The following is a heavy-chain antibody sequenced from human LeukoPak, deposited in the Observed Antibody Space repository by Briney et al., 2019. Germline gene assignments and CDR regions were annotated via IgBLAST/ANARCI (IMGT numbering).Heavy chain of an antibody. D-gene: IGHD6-13*01. CDR1: GGSISSDDYY. CDR3: GRDWGGAGLYGMDV. Sequence: PSETLSLTCTVSGGSISSDDYYWSWIWQHPGQGLEWIGYIFYSGTAYYNPSLKSRVTISVDTSENQFSLKLSSVTAADTAVYYYGRDWGGAGLYGMDVWGQGTTVTVSS. CDR2: IFYSGTA. V-gene: IGHV4-31*03. J-gene: IGHJ6*02.